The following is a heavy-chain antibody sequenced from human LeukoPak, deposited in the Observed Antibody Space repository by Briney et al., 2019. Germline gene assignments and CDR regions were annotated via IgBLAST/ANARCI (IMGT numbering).Heavy chain of an antibody. V-gene: IGHV4-39*07. D-gene: IGHD7-27*01. CDR3: ARDVSELTGPSDGGY. Sequence: PSETLSLTCTVSGGSISSSSYYWGWIRQPPGKGLEWIGSIYYSGSTYYNPSLKSRVTISVDTSKNQFSLKLSSVTAADTAVYYCARDVSELTGPSDGGYWGQGTLVTVSS. J-gene: IGHJ4*02. CDR2: IYYSGST. CDR1: GGSISSSSYY.